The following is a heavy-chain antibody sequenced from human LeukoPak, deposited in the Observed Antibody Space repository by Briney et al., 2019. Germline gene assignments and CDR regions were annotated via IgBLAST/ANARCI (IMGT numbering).Heavy chain of an antibody. CDR2: ITGTGGNT. CDR1: GFTFSSYA. D-gene: IGHD3-16*01. Sequence: GGSLRLSCAASGFTFSSYAMSWVRRAPGKGLEWVSSITGTGGNTYYADSVKGRFTISRDNSKNTLSLQMNSLRAEDTAVYYCARKKGDREFYFDSWGQGTLVTVSS. CDR3: ARKKGDREFYFDS. V-gene: IGHV3-23*01. J-gene: IGHJ4*02.